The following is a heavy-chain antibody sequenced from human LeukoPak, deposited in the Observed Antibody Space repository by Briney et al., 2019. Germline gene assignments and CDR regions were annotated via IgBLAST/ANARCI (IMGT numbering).Heavy chain of an antibody. V-gene: IGHV3-23*01. CDR3: AKVTTWTTVDFFDC. J-gene: IGHJ4*02. CDR2: FSGSGGST. CDR1: GFTFSSYA. D-gene: IGHD4-17*01. Sequence: GGSLRLSCAASGFTFSSYAMSWVRQAPGKGLECISGFSGSGGSTYYADSVKGRFTISRDNSKNTLYLQMNSLRAEDTAVYYCAKVTTWTTVDFFDCWGQGTLVTVSS.